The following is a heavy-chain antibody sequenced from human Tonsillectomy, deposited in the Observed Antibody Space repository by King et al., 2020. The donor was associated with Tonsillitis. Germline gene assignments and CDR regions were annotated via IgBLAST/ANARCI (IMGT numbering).Heavy chain of an antibody. J-gene: IGHJ3*02. CDR2: ISSRGGS. Sequence: QLQESGPGLVKPSETLSLTCTVSGGSISSGHYYWAWIRQAPGKGLEWIGSISSRGGSYNNPSLKSRLTMSVDTSKSQFSLKLNSVTAADAAVYHCARRPHPGDAFEIGGQGTMVAVSS. CDR1: GGSISSGHYY. V-gene: IGHV4-39*07. CDR3: ARRPHPGDAFEI.